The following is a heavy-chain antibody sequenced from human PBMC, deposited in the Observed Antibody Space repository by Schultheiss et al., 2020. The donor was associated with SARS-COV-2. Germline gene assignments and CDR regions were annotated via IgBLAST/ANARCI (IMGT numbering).Heavy chain of an antibody. CDR2: IYSGGST. D-gene: IGHD2-15*01. CDR3: ARGGGPQWCLDY. Sequence: GGSLRLSCAASGFTFSSYGMHWVRQAPGKGLEWVSVIYSGGSTYYADSVKGRFTISRDNSKNTLYLQMNSLRAEDTAVYYCARGGGPQWCLDYWGQGTLVTVSS. J-gene: IGHJ4*02. CDR1: GFTFSSYG. V-gene: IGHV3-NL1*01.